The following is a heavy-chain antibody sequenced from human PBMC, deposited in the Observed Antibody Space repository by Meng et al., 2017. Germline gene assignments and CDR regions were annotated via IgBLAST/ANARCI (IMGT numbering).Heavy chain of an antibody. Sequence: QDRLVQSWAGVKKPGSSVKVSCKASGGTFSRYAISWVRQAPGQGLEWMGGIIPIFGTANYAQKFQGRVTITADKSTSTAYMELSSLRSEDTAVYYCARATDYYDSSGYYSGYFDLWGRGTLVTVSS. D-gene: IGHD3-22*01. CDR1: GGTFSRYA. CDR2: IIPIFGTA. CDR3: ARATDYYDSSGYYSGYFDL. J-gene: IGHJ2*01. V-gene: IGHV1-69*14.